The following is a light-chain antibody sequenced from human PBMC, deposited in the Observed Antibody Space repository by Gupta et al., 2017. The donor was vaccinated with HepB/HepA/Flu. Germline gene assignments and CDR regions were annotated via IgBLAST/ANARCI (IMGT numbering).Light chain of an antibody. J-gene: IGLJ1*01. CDR3: SSYVISTTLFV. V-gene: IGLV2-14*01. CDR1: SSDVGGSHY. Sequence: QSALTQPASVSGSPGQSITIPCTGTSSDVGGSHYVSWYQQHPGKAPKLLIYDVTVRPSGVSNRFSGSKSGNTASLSISGLQPEDEADYFCSSYVISTTLFVFGSGTKVTVL. CDR2: DVT.